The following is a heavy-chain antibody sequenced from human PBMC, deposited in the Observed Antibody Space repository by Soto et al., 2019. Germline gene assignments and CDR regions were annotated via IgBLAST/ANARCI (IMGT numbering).Heavy chain of an antibody. Sequence: EVQLLESGGGLVQPGGSLRLSCAVSRFNFSTYAMGWVRQAPGKGLEWVSNISGSGGRTYYADSVKGRFTISRDNSKNTLYLQMNSRRAEDTAVYYCAKIAEAVAGTVYGYWGQGTLVTVSS. D-gene: IGHD6-19*01. CDR3: AKIAEAVAGTVYGY. CDR2: ISGSGGRT. J-gene: IGHJ4*02. CDR1: RFNFSTYA. V-gene: IGHV3-23*01.